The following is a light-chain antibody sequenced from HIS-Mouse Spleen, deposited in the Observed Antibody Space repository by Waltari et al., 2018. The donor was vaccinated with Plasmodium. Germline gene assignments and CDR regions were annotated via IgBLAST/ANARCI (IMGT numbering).Light chain of an antibody. J-gene: IGLJ2*01. Sequence: SYELTQPPSVSVSPGQTASITCSGAKLGDKYACWYQQKPGQSPVLVIYQDSKRPSGITERFSSSNSGNTATLTISGTQAMDEADYYCQAWDSSTVVFGGGTKLTVL. V-gene: IGLV3-1*01. CDR2: QDS. CDR3: QAWDSSTVV. CDR1: KLGDKY.